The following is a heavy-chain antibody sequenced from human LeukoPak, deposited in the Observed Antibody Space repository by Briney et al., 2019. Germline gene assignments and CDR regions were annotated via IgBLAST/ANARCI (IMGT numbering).Heavy chain of an antibody. V-gene: IGHV3-7*03. D-gene: IGHD6-19*01. CDR1: GFIFTTYW. J-gene: IGHJ3*02. Sequence: PGGSLRLSCAASGFIFTTYWMTWVRQAPGKGLXXXXNIKQDGSETYYVDSVKGRFTIFRDNTKNSLYLQMINLRAEDTAMYYCASPVFSFSGSQWDPFDIWGQGTMVTVSS. CDR3: ASPVFSFSGSQWDPFDI. CDR2: IKQDGSET.